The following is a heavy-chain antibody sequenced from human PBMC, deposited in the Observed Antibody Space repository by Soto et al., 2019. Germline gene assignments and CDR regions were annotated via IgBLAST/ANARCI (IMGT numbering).Heavy chain of an antibody. CDR1: GGSFSGYY. CDR2: INHSGST. Sequence: SETLSLTCAVYGGSFSGYYWSWIRQPPGKGLEWIGEINHSGSTNYNPSLKSRVTISVDTSKNQFSLKLSSVTAADTAIYYCARASRVMAYSFYGMDIWGPGTTVTVSS. J-gene: IGHJ6*02. V-gene: IGHV4-34*01. D-gene: IGHD2-21*01. CDR3: ARASRVMAYSFYGMDI.